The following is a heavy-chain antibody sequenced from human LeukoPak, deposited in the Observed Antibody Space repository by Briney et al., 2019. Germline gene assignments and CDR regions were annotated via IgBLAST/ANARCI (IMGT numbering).Heavy chain of an antibody. Sequence: PGGSLRLSCAASGFTFSIYSMNWVRQAPGKGLEWVSSISSSSSYIYYADSVKGRFTISRDNAKNTLYLQMNSLRAEDTAVYYCARGGGLSSPSFDYWGQGTLVTVSS. CDR2: ISSSSSYI. CDR3: ARGGGLSSPSFDY. CDR1: GFTFSIYS. D-gene: IGHD6-6*01. V-gene: IGHV3-21*01. J-gene: IGHJ4*02.